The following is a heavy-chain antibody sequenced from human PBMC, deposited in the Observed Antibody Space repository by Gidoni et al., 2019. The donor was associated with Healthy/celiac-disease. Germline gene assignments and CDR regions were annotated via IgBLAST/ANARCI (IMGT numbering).Heavy chain of an antibody. CDR3: AKDLGGLAARPHWFDP. CDR2: ISVSGGST. CDR1: GVTVSSYA. D-gene: IGHD6-6*01. J-gene: IGHJ5*02. Sequence: EVQRLEWGGGGVQRGGARRLACAASGVTVSSYAMSWVRQAPGKGRGLVSAISVSGGSTYYADSVKGRFTFSRDNSNHTLYLQLNSLRPEATALYYCAKDLGGLAARPHWFDPWGQGTLVTVSS. V-gene: IGHV3-23*01.